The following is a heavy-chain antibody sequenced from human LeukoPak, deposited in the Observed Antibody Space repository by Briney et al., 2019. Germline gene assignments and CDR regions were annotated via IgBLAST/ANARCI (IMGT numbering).Heavy chain of an antibody. CDR1: GYTFTRYG. D-gene: IGHD1-26*01. Sequence: GASVKVSCKAFGYTFTRYGINWVRQAPGQGLEWMGWISASNGNTKYVQSLQGRVTLTTDTSTSTVYMELRSLRPEDTAVYYCAKPLGGSYLFDRWGQGTLVTVSS. CDR3: AKPLGGSYLFDR. J-gene: IGHJ5*02. V-gene: IGHV1-18*01. CDR2: ISASNGNT.